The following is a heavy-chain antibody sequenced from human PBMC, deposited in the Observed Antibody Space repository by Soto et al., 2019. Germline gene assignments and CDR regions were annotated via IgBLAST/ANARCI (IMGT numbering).Heavy chain of an antibody. D-gene: IGHD6-19*01. CDR1: GGSISSYY. Sequence: SETLSLTCTVSGGSISSYYWSWIRQPPGKGLEWIGYIYYSGSTNYNPSLKSRVAISVDTSKNQFSLKLSSVTAADTAVYYCARYSSGWGKPDYWGQGTLVTVSS. J-gene: IGHJ4*02. CDR3: ARYSSGWGKPDY. CDR2: IYYSGST. V-gene: IGHV4-59*08.